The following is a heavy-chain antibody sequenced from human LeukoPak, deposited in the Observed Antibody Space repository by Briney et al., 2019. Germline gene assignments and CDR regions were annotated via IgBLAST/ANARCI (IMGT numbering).Heavy chain of an antibody. V-gene: IGHV1-46*01. CDR3: ARDRAAAVPASLDY. J-gene: IGHJ4*02. CDR1: GYTFTSYY. Sequence: ASVKVSCKASGYTFTSYYIHWVRQAPGQGLEWVGVIHPPDGSTTYAQKFQGRVTMTRDMSTSTVYMELSSLRSEDTAVYYCARDRAAAVPASLDYWGQGTLVTVSS. CDR2: IHPPDGST. D-gene: IGHD6-13*01.